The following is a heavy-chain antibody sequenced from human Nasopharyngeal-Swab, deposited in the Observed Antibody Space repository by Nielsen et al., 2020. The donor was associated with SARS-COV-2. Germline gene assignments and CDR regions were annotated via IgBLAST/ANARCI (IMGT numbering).Heavy chain of an antibody. Sequence: GGSLRLSCAASGFTFSSYWMHWVRQAPGKGLEWVAVIWYDGSNKYYADSVKGRFTISRDNSKNTLYLQMNSLRAEDTAVYYCARPIYYYDSSGYQSHDAFDIWGQGTMVTVSS. D-gene: IGHD3-22*01. J-gene: IGHJ3*02. CDR2: IWYDGSNK. V-gene: IGHV3-33*08. CDR3: ARPIYYYDSSGYQSHDAFDI. CDR1: GFTFSSYW.